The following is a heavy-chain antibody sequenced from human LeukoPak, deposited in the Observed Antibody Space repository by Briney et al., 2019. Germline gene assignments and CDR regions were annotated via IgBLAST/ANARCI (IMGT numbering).Heavy chain of an antibody. CDR2: IKQDGREK. D-gene: IGHD2-2*01. V-gene: IGHV3-7*03. Sequence: GGSLRLSCAASVFTFSSYWMSWVRQAPGKGREWVANIKQDGREKYYVDSVKGRFTISRDNAKNSLYLQMSSLSAEDTAMYYCARAAPALGALPSYNWFDPWGQGTLVTVSS. CDR3: ARAAPALGALPSYNWFDP. CDR1: VFTFSSYW. J-gene: IGHJ5*02.